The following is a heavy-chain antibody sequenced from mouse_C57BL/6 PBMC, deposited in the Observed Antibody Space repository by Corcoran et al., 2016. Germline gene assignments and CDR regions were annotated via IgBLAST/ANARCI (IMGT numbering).Heavy chain of an antibody. D-gene: IGHD2-5*01. CDR3: ASNRAYYSNLQGWDY. CDR1: GYTFTTYG. V-gene: IGHV9-3*01. Sequence: QIQLVQSGPELKKPGETVKISCKASGYTFTTYGMSWVKQAPGKGLKWMGWINTYSGVPTYADDFKGRFAFSLETSASTAYLQINNLKNEDTATYFCASNRAYYSNLQGWDYWGQGTTLTVSS. J-gene: IGHJ2*01. CDR2: INTYSGVP.